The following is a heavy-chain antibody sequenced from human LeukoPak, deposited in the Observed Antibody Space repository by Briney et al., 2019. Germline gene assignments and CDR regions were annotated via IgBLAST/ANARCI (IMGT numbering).Heavy chain of an antibody. J-gene: IGHJ6*03. CDR3: ARGRYSSSWTRVTYYYYMDV. V-gene: IGHV4-38-2*02. Sequence: SETLSLTCTVSGYSISSGYYWGWIRQPPGKGLEWIGSIYHSGSTYYNPSLKSRVTISVDTSKNQFSLKLSSVTAADTAVYYCARGRYSSSWTRVTYYYYMDVWGKGTTVTVSS. D-gene: IGHD6-13*01. CDR1: GYSISSGYY. CDR2: IYHSGST.